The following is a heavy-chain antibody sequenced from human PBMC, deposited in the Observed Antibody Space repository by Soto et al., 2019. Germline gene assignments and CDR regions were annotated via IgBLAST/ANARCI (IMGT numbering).Heavy chain of an antibody. J-gene: IGHJ3*02. CDR3: ASPPAI. CDR2: VYHSGST. CDR1: GGSISSGGYS. Sequence: QLQLQESGSGLVKPSQTLSLTCAVSGGSISSGGYSWSWIRQPPGKGLEWIGYVYHSGSTYYNPSLQAPVPITVDRSTHQFSLKLSSVTAADTAVYYCASPPAISGQGTMVTVSS. V-gene: IGHV4-30-2*01.